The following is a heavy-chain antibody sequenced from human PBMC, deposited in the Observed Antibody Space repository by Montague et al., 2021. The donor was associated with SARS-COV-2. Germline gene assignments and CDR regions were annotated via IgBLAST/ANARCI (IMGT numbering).Heavy chain of an antibody. J-gene: IGHJ4*02. V-gene: IGHV4-39*01. CDR3: ARPPGAPYDILTGTYRPVDDY. CDR1: GGSISSSSYY. Sequence: TLSLTCTVSGGSISSSSYYWGWIRQPPGKGLEWIGSIYYSGSTYYNPSLKSRVTISVDTSKNQFSLKLSSVAAADTAVYCCARPPGAPYDILTGTYRPVDDYWGQGTLVTVSS. D-gene: IGHD3-9*01. CDR2: IYYSGST.